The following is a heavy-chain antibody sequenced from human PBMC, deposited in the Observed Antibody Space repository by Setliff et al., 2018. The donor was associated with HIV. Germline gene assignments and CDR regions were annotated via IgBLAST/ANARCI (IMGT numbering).Heavy chain of an antibody. V-gene: IGHV4-34*01. J-gene: IGHJ4*02. CDR2: VDDSGGS. CDR1: GGSFSGFY. D-gene: IGHD3-10*01. Sequence: PSETLSLTCAVYGGSFSGFYWSWIRQPPGKGLEYIGEVDDSGGSNYNPSLKSRVSISVDTSKNQFSLRLSSVTAADTAVYYCARVGEQLLLGFEFWGQGTLVTVXS. CDR3: ARVGEQLLLGFEF.